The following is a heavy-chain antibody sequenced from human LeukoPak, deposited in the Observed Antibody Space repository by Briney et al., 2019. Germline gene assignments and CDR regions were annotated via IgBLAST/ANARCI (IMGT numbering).Heavy chain of an antibody. CDR1: GFTFSSYS. J-gene: IGHJ4*02. D-gene: IGHD3-22*01. CDR2: ISSSSSTI. Sequence: PGGSLRLSCAASGFTFSSYSMNWVRQAPGKGLEWVSYISSSSSTIYYADSVKGRFTISRDNAKNSLYLQMNSLRAEDTAVYYCARDHRAYYYDSSGTFDYWGQGTLVTVCS. CDR3: ARDHRAYYYDSSGTFDY. V-gene: IGHV3-48*04.